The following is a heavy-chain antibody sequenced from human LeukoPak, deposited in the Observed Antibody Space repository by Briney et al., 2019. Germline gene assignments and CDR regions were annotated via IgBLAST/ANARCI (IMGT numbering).Heavy chain of an antibody. D-gene: IGHD6-13*01. CDR3: ARGGSSLVF. V-gene: IGHV1-2*02. J-gene: IGHJ4*02. CDR2: IHPNSGGT. CDR1: GYSFTGYY. Sequence: ASVKVSCKASGYSFTGYYMHWVRQAPGQGLEWMGWIHPNSGGTNYAQKFQGRVTMTTDTSISTAYMELSRLTSDDTAVFYCARGGSSLVFWGQGTLVTVSS.